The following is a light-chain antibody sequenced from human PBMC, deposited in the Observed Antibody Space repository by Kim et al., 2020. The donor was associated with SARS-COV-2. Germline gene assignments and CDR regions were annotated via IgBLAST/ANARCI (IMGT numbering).Light chain of an antibody. CDR1: RGSIDETY. V-gene: IGLV6-57*03. Sequence: GKTVTTSCTRSRGSIDETYVQWYQQRPGGVPTTVIYEDDQRPSGVSDRFSGSIDNSSNSASLTISGLRTEDEADYYCQSYNRDNVLFGGGTQLTVL. CDR3: QSYNRDNVL. CDR2: EDD. J-gene: IGLJ2*01.